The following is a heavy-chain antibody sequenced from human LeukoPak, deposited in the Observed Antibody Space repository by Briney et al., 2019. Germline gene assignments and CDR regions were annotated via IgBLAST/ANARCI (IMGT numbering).Heavy chain of an antibody. J-gene: IGHJ4*02. CDR1: GYTFTHYG. V-gene: IGHV1-18*01. CDR3: ARDIGIDSDY. CDR2: IDTYNGNT. D-gene: IGHD2/OR15-2a*01. Sequence: GASVRVSCKASGYTFTHYGINWVRQAPGQGLEWMGWIDTYNGNTHFAQKVQGRLTLTTDTPTSTAYMELGSLRSDDTAVYYCARDIGIDSDYWGQGTLVTASS.